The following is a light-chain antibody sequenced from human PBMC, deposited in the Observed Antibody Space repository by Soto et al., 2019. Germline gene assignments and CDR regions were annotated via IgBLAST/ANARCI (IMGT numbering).Light chain of an antibody. CDR2: AAS. Sequence: DIQRTQSPSSLSASVGDRVTIPCRASQSILRSLNWYQQKPGKAPKLLIYAASSLQSGVPSRFSGSGSGTDFTLTISSLQPEDFATYYCQQSYSTPYTFGQGTKLEIK. CDR1: QSILRS. V-gene: IGKV1-39*01. J-gene: IGKJ2*01. CDR3: QQSYSTPYT.